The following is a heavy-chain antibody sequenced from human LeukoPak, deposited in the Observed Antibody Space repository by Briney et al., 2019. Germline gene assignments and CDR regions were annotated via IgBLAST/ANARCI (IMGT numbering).Heavy chain of an antibody. V-gene: IGHV4-39*01. Sequence: PSETLSLTCTVSGGSISSSSYYWGWIRQPPGKGLEWIGGIYYSGSTYYNPSLKSRVTISVDTSKNQFSLKLSSVTAADTAVYYCATPRGTMIVGRYFDYWGQGTLVTVSS. CDR1: GGSISSSSYY. D-gene: IGHD3-22*01. J-gene: IGHJ4*02. CDR3: ATPRGTMIVGRYFDY. CDR2: IYYSGST.